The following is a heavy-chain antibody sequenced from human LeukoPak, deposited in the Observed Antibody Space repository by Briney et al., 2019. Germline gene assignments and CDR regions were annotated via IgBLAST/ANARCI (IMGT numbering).Heavy chain of an antibody. CDR3: AKEGFYCSGGSCYSFYYYYMDV. J-gene: IGHJ6*03. CDR2: ISGRGGST. Sequence: GGSLRLSCAASGFTFSSYAMSWVRQAPGKGLEGVSAISGRGGSTYYADSVKDRFTISRDNSKNTLYLQMNSLRAGDTAVYYCAKEGFYCSGGSCYSFYYYYMDVWGKGTTVTVSS. D-gene: IGHD2-15*01. V-gene: IGHV3-23*01. CDR1: GFTFSSYA.